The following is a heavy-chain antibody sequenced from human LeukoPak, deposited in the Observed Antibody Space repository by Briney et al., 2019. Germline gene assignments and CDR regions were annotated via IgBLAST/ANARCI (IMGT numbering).Heavy chain of an antibody. V-gene: IGHV3-21*01. CDR3: ARDGEGYSGYDSGWFDP. Sequence: GGALRLSCAASGFTFSSYNMNWVGQAPGKGLEWVSSISSSSSYIYYADSVKGRFTISRDNAKNSLYLQMNSLRAEDTAVYYCARDGEGYSGYDSGWFDPWGQGTLVTVSS. J-gene: IGHJ5*02. CDR2: ISSSSSYI. CDR1: GFTFSSYN. D-gene: IGHD5-12*01.